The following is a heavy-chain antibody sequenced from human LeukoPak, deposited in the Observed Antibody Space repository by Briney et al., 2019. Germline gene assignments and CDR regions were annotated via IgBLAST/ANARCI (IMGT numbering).Heavy chain of an antibody. CDR3: AQVGDYYDSSGYYYGSYFDY. D-gene: IGHD3-22*01. J-gene: IGHJ4*02. Sequence: SGPTLLKPTQTLTLTCTFSGFSLSTSGVGVGWIRQPPGKALEWLALIYWDDDKRYSPSLKSRLTITKDTSKNQVVLTMTNMDPVDTATYYCAQVGDYYDSSGYYYGSYFDYWGQGTLVTVSS. V-gene: IGHV2-5*02. CDR2: IYWDDDK. CDR1: GFSLSTSGVG.